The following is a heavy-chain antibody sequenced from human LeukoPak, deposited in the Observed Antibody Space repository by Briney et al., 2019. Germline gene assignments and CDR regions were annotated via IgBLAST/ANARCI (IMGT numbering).Heavy chain of an antibody. CDR2: ISGSGGST. Sequence: GGSLRLSCAASGFTFSSCAMTWVRQAPGKGLEWVSSISGSGGSTYYADSVKGRFTISRENSKNTLYLQMNSLRAEDTAVYYCAKSTTAYYYYGMDVWGPGTTVNVSS. CDR1: GFTFSSCA. D-gene: IGHD1-14*01. J-gene: IGHJ6*02. V-gene: IGHV3-23*01. CDR3: AKSTTAYYYYGMDV.